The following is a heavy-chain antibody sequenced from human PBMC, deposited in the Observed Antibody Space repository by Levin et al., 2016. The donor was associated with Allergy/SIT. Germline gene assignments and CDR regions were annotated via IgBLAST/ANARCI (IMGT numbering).Heavy chain of an antibody. CDR2: IYYSGST. Sequence: RQAPGKGLEWIGYIYYSGSTYYNPSLKSRVTISVDTSKNQFSLKLSSVTAADTAVYYCARVPLYCSGGSCYSWGYFDYWGQGTLVTVSS. D-gene: IGHD2-15*01. CDR3: ARVPLYCSGGSCYSWGYFDY. J-gene: IGHJ4*02. V-gene: IGHV4-30-4*07.